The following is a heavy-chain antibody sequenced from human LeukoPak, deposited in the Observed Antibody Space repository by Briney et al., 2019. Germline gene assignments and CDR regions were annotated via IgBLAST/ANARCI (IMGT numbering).Heavy chain of an antibody. J-gene: IGHJ4*02. V-gene: IGHV4-4*02. CDR1: GVSISSSEW. D-gene: IGHD3-9*01. CDR3: GKTDIYFNPIDY. CDR2: IHRAGRT. Sequence: SGTLSLTCAVSGVSISSSEWWIWVRQPPGQGLGWIGEIHRAGRTRYNPSLKSRVTISMDYSKNQFSLKLTSVIAADTAIYYCGKTDIYFNPIDYWGPGSLVTVSS.